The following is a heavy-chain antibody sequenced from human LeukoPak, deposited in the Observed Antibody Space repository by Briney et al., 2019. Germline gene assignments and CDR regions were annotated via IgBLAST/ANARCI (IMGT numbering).Heavy chain of an antibody. CDR1: GFTFSSYA. Sequence: GGSLRLSCAASGFTFSSYAMSWVRQAPGKGLEWVSAISGSGGSTYYADSVKGRFTISRDNSKNTLYLQMNSLRAEDTAVYYCAKGSASGYYYENWSDPWGQGTLVTVSS. J-gene: IGHJ5*02. CDR2: ISGSGGST. D-gene: IGHD3-22*01. CDR3: AKGSASGYYYENWSDP. V-gene: IGHV3-23*01.